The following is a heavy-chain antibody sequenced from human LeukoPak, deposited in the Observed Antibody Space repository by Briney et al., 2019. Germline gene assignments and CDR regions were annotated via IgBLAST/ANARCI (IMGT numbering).Heavy chain of an antibody. CDR1: GGSISSYY. J-gene: IGHJ6*03. CDR2: IYTSGST. D-gene: IGHD6-6*01. CDR3: ARQVSSSSGRYFYYYMDV. V-gene: IGHV4-4*09. Sequence: SETLSLTCTVSGGSISSYYWSWIRQPPGKGLEWIGYIYTSGSTNYNPSLKSRVTISVDTSKNQFSLNLSSVTAADTAVYYCARQVSSSSGRYFYYYMDVWGKGTTVTVSS.